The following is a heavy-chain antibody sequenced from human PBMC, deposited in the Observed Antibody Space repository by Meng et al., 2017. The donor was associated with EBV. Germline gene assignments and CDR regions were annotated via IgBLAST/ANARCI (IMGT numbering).Heavy chain of an antibody. V-gene: IGHV4-61*01. Sequence: VALQESGPGLVKPSATPSPPCTVSGASVSGGTFHWSWIRQPPGKELQWIGYIYDGGTTIYNPSLKSRVTIFLDTSRNQFSLGLRSVTTADTAVYYCAKSSSSTPGVVDSWGQGTLVTVSS. J-gene: IGHJ4*02. CDR1: GASVSGGTFH. CDR3: AKSSSSTPGVVDS. D-gene: IGHD2-2*01. CDR2: IYDGGTT.